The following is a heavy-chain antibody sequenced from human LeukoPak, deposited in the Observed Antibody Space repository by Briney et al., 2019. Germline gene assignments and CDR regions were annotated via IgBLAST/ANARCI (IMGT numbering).Heavy chain of an antibody. D-gene: IGHD5-18*01. CDR3: ARGFRDTAMFLDY. CDR2: ISSSGGPI. CDR1: GITFSSYE. J-gene: IGHJ4*02. V-gene: IGHV3-48*03. Sequence: GSLRLSCVASGITFSSYEMNWVRQAPGKGLEWISCISSSGGPIYYADSVKGRFTISRDNAKSSLYLQMNSLRAEDTAVYYCARGFRDTAMFLDYWGQGTLVTVSS.